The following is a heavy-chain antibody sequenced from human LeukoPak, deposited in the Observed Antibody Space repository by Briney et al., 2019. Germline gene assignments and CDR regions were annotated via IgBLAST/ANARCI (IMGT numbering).Heavy chain of an antibody. D-gene: IGHD1-1*01. CDR3: ARDLGRGTRHWFDP. CDR2: ISYDGSNK. V-gene: IGHV3-30*03. CDR1: GFTLSSYG. Sequence: PGGSLRLSCAASGFTLSSYGMHWVRQAPGKGLEWVAVISYDGSNKDYADSVKGRFTISRDNSKNTLYLQMNSLRAEDTAVYYCARDLGRGTRHWFDPWGQGTLVTVSS. J-gene: IGHJ5*02.